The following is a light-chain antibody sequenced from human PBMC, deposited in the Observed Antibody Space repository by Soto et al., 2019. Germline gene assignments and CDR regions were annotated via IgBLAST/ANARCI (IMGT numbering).Light chain of an antibody. J-gene: IGLJ1*01. CDR2: EVN. V-gene: IGLV2-8*01. CDR3: SAYAGRNNFCV. CDR1: SSDIGGYNY. Sequence: QSALTQPPSASGSPGQSVTISCTGTSSDIGGYNYVAWYQQHPGRAPKLMIYEVNKRPSGVPDRFSGSKSGNTASLTVSGXXXXXXXXYXCSAYAGRNNFCVFGTGTKVTVL.